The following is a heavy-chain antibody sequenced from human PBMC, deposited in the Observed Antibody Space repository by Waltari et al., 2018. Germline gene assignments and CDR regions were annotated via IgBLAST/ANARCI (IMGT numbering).Heavy chain of an antibody. CDR1: GGSISSHY. V-gene: IGHV4-59*11. Sequence: QVQLQQWGAGLLKPSETLSLTCTVSGGSISSHYWSWIRQPPGKGLEWIGYIYYSGSTNYNPSLKSRVTISVDTSKNQFSLKLSSVTAADTAVYYCARGMNYYYYYMDVWGKGTTVTVSS. CDR3: ARGMNYYYYYMDV. J-gene: IGHJ6*03. CDR2: IYYSGST.